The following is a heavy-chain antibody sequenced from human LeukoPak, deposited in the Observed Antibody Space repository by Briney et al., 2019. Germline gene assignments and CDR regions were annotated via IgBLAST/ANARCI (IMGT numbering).Heavy chain of an antibody. CDR3: ASVLDGDYAFDY. D-gene: IGHD4-17*01. Sequence: SETLSLTCTVSGYSISSGYYWGWIWQPPGKGLEWIGSIYHSGSTYYNPSLKSRVTISVDTSKNQFSLKLSSVTAADTAVYYCASVLDGDYAFDYWGQGTLVTVSS. CDR1: GYSISSGYY. V-gene: IGHV4-38-2*02. J-gene: IGHJ4*02. CDR2: IYHSGST.